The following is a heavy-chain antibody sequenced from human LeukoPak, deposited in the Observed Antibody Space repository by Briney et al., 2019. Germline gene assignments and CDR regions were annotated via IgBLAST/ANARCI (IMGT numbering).Heavy chain of an antibody. V-gene: IGHV1-69*04. D-gene: IGHD5-18*01. CDR3: ASLDTAMDYYYGMDV. J-gene: IGHJ6*02. CDR2: IIPILGIA. Sequence: ASVKVSCKASGGTFSSYAISWVRQAPGQGLEWMGRIIPILGIANYAQKFQGRVTITADKSTSTAYMELSSLRSEDTAVYYCASLDTAMDYYYGMDVWGQGTTVTVSS. CDR1: GGTFSSYA.